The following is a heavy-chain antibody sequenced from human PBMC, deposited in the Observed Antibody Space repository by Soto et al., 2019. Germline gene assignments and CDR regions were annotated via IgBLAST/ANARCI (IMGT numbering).Heavy chain of an antibody. CDR3: ARDPAP. Sequence: QVQLQESGPGLVKPSETLSLTCTVSGGSITRGGYYWSWIRQYPGKGLEWIGYIYNSGTTYYNPSLKSRVTISVDTSQNQFSLKLTSVTALDTAVYYCARDPAPWGQGTLVTVSS. J-gene: IGHJ5*02. CDR1: GGSITRGGYY. V-gene: IGHV4-31*03. CDR2: IYNSGTT.